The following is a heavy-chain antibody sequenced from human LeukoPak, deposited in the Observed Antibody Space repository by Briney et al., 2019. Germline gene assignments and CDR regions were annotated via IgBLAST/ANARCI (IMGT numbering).Heavy chain of an antibody. CDR2: INAGNGNT. J-gene: IGHJ5*02. Sequence: ASVKVSCKASGYTFTSYAMHWVRQAPGQRLEWMGWINAGNGNTKYSQEFQGRVTITRDTSASTAYMELSSLRSEDTAVYYCAGDRYCTNGVHDCLTWFDPWGQGTLVTVSS. CDR1: GYTFTSYA. V-gene: IGHV1-3*03. D-gene: IGHD2-8*01. CDR3: AGDRYCTNGVHDCLTWFDP.